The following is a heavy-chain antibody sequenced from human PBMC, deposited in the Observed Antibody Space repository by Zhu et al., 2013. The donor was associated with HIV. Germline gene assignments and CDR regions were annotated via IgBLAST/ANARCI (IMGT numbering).Heavy chain of an antibody. CDR1: GYIFTSHY. CDR3: ARGDGNYHYSNYMDV. D-gene: IGHD3-16*01. J-gene: IGHJ6*03. CDR2: VNPNNGST. Sequence: ASVKISCQTSGYIFTSHYIHWVRQAPGQGLQWMGLVNPNNGSTNFGPDFQGRVSLSRDTSTSSVYMEVRRLRLDDTAVYFCARGDGNYHYSNYMDVWGQGTTVTVFS. V-gene: IGHV1-46*01.